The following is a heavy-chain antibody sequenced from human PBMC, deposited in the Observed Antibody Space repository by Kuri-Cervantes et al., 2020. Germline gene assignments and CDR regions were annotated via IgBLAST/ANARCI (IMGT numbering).Heavy chain of an antibody. CDR1: GFTFSSYW. CDR2: IKQDGSEK. D-gene: IGHD3-10*01. Sequence: ESLKISCAASGFTFSSYWITWVRQAPGKGLEWVANIKQDGSEKYYVDSVKGRFTVSRDNAKNSLYLQMDSLRAEDTALYYCARGVVHFDYWGQGTLVTVSS. V-gene: IGHV3-7*04. CDR3: ARGVVHFDY. J-gene: IGHJ4*02.